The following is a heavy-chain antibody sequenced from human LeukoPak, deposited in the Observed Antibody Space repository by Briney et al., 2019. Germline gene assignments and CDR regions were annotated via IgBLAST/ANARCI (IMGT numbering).Heavy chain of an antibody. CDR3: ARSGGSGIYDYYYYGMDV. CDR1: GFIFSRYA. V-gene: IGHV3-30-3*01. J-gene: IGHJ6*02. CDR2: ISYDGSNK. D-gene: IGHD3-10*01. Sequence: PGGSLRLSCVASGFIFSRYAMHWVRQAPGKGLEWVAVISYDGSNKFYADSVNGRFTVSRDNSKNTLYLQMDSLRAEDTAVYSCARSGGSGIYDYYYYGMDVWGQGTTVTVSS.